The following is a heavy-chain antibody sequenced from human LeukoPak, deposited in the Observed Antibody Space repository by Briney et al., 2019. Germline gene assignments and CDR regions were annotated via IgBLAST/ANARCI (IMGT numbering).Heavy chain of an antibody. J-gene: IGHJ4*02. V-gene: IGHV3-23*01. CDR2: ISASGGST. Sequence: GGSLRLSCAASGFTFSSYAMSWVRQAPGKGPEWVSAISASGGSTYYADSVKGRFTISRDKSKNTLYLQMNSLRAEDTAVYYCANLHYFGSGSYESRYFDYWGQGTLVTVSS. D-gene: IGHD3-10*01. CDR1: GFTFSSYA. CDR3: ANLHYFGSGSYESRYFDY.